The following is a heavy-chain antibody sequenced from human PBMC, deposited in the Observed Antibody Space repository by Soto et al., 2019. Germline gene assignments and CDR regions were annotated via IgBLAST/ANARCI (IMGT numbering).Heavy chain of an antibody. J-gene: IGHJ3*02. V-gene: IGHV4-38-2*02. Sequence: ETLSLTCAVSGSSISSGYYWGWIRQPPGKGLEWIGSIDHSGSTYYNPSLKSRVTISVDTSKNQFSLKLSSVTAADTAVYYCARDLTHAMGEAFHXWGQATIFTV. CDR1: GSSISSGYY. CDR3: ARDLTHAMGEAFHX. D-gene: IGHD3-16*01. CDR2: IDHSGST.